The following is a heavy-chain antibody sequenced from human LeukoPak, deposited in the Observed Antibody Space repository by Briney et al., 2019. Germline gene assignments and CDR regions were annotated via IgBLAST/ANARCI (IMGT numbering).Heavy chain of an antibody. Sequence: GGSLRLSCAASGFTFSSYSMNWVRQAPGKGLEWVSAISRSGGDTEYADSVKGRFTISRDNSKNTLYMQMNSLRAEDAAVYYCAKCGTTCYANAFYIWGQGTMVTVSS. CDR3: AKCGTTCYANAFYI. D-gene: IGHD2-2*01. J-gene: IGHJ3*02. V-gene: IGHV3-23*01. CDR1: GFTFSSYS. CDR2: ISRSGGDT.